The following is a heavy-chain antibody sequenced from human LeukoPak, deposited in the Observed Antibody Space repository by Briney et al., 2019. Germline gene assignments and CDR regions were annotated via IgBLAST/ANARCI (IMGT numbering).Heavy chain of an antibody. D-gene: IGHD2-8*02. CDR1: GFTFSRHW. CDR3: ARDGGHSTDLDY. J-gene: IGHJ4*02. Sequence: GGSLRLSCATSGFTFSRHWMSWVRQTPGKGPEWVANIKQDGSERYYVHSVRGRFTISRDNAKNSLYLQMNSLRAEDTAVYYCARDGGHSTDLDYWGQGILVTVSS. V-gene: IGHV3-7*01. CDR2: IKQDGSER.